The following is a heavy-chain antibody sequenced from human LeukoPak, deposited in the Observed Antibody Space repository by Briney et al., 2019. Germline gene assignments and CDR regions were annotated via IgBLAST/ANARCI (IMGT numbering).Heavy chain of an antibody. CDR3: AHLSSGWRYFDY. Sequence: SGPTLVKPTQTLTLTCTFSGFSLSTSGVGVGWIRQPPGKALEWLALIYWDDDKRYSPSLKSRLTITKDTSKNQVVLTMTIMDPVDTATYYCAHLSSGWRYFDYWGQGTLVTVSS. CDR2: IYWDDDK. D-gene: IGHD6-19*01. CDR1: GFSLSTSGVG. J-gene: IGHJ4*02. V-gene: IGHV2-5*02.